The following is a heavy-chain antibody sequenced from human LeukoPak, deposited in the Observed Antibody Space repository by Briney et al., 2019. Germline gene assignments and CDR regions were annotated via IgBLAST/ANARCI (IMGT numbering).Heavy chain of an antibody. D-gene: IGHD2-15*01. V-gene: IGHV1-18*01. J-gene: IGHJ4*02. CDR2: ISAYNGNT. CDR3: ARDFRGCSGGSCYSGSSKYFDY. Sequence: AASVKVSCKASGGTFSSYAISWVRQAPGQGLEWMGWISAYNGNTNYAQKLQGRVTMTTDTSTSTAYMELRSLRSDDTAVYYCARDFRGCSGGSCYSGSSKYFDYWGQGTLVTVSS. CDR1: GGTFSSYA.